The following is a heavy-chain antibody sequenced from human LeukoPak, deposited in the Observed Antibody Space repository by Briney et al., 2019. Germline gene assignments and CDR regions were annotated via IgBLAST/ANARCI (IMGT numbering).Heavy chain of an antibody. J-gene: IGHJ5*02. CDR2: INPSGGST. V-gene: IGHV1-46*01. D-gene: IGHD6-19*01. CDR1: GYTFTSYY. CDR3: ARTGDSGGWYAWFDP. Sequence: GASVKVSCKASGYTFTSYYMHWVRQAPGQGLEWMGIINPSGGSTSYAQKFQGRVTMTRDTSTSTVYMELSSLRSEDTAVYYCARTGDSGGWYAWFDPWGQGTLVTVSS.